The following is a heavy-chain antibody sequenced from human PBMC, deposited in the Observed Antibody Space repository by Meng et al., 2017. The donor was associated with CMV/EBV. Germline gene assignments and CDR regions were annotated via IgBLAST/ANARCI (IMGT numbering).Heavy chain of an antibody. CDR3: ARGLWFGEGDSFDY. CDR2: MNQNSGNT. J-gene: IGHJ4*02. CDR1: GYTFTSYD. Sequence: ASGYTFTSYDINWVRQATGQGLEWMGWMNQNSGNTGYAQKFKGRVTMTRNTSISTAYMELSSLRSEDTAVYYCARGLWFGEGDSFDYWGQGTLVTVSS. D-gene: IGHD3-10*01. V-gene: IGHV1-8*01.